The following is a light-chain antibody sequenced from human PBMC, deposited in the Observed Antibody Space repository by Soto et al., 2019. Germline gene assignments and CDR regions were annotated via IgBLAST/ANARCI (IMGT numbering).Light chain of an antibody. J-gene: IGKJ1*01. CDR2: AAS. CDR1: QGISNY. Sequence: DIQMTQSPSSLSASVGDRVTITCRASQGISNYLAWYQQKPGKVPKLLIYAASTLQSGVPSRFSGSGSGTDVTLPISSLQPEDVATYYCQKYNSAPPWTFGQGTKVEIK. V-gene: IGKV1-27*01. CDR3: QKYNSAPPWT.